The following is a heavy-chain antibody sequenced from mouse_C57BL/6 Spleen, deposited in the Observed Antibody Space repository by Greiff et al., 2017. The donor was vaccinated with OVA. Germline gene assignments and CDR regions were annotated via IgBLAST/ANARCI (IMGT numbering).Heavy chain of an antibody. V-gene: IGHV1-54*01. Sequence: QVQLQQSGAELVRPGTSVKVSCKASGYAFTNYSIEWVKQRPGQGLEWIGVINPGSGGTNYNEKFKGKATLTADKSSSTAYMQLSSLTSEDSAVYFCEKGGGRGAMDYWGQGTSVTVSS. J-gene: IGHJ4*01. CDR1: GYAFTNYS. CDR2: INPGSGGT. CDR3: EKGGGRGAMDY.